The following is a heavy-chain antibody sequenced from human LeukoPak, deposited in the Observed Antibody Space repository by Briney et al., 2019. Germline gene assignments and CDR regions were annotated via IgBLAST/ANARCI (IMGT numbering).Heavy chain of an antibody. J-gene: IGHJ4*02. V-gene: IGHV4-34*01. CDR2: INHSGST. CDR1: GGSISSYY. CDR3: ARALERYYYDSSGYYAHFDY. Sequence: TSETLSLTCTVSGGSISSYYWSWIRQPPGKGLEWIGEINHSGSTKYNPSLKSRVTISGDASKNQFSLKLRSVTAADTAVYYCARALERYYYDSSGYYAHFDYWGQGTLVTVSS. D-gene: IGHD3-22*01.